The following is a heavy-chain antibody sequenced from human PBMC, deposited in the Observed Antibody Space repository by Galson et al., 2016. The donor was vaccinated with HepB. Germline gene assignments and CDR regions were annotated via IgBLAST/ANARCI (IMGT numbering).Heavy chain of an antibody. Sequence: SLRLSCAASGFTFSSYALNWVRQAPGKGLEWVSYIGIRSSPIHYADSVKGRFTISRDNAKNSLYLQMNSLRDEDTAVYYCARVDEGYYYLIDYWGQGTLVTVSS. V-gene: IGHV3-48*02. CDR1: GFTFSSYA. J-gene: IGHJ4*02. CDR3: ARVDEGYYYLIDY. CDR2: IGIRSSPI. D-gene: IGHD3-22*01.